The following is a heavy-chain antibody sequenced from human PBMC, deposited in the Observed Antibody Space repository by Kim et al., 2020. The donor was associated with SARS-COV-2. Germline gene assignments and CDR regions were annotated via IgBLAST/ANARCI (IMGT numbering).Heavy chain of an antibody. D-gene: IGHD5-12*01. CDR1: SASINHYY. Sequence: SETLSLSCNISSASINHYYYQWIRQPPGKGLEWNGYVYSSGTTNYNASLKSRVTMSLDTSKRQFSLRLTSVTTADTAIYYCVRGGGWLTDYWGQGTLVTVSS. J-gene: IGHJ4*02. CDR3: VRGGGWLTDY. CDR2: VYSSGTT. V-gene: IGHV4-59*01.